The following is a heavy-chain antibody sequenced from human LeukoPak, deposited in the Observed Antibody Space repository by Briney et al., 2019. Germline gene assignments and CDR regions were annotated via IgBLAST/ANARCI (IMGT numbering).Heavy chain of an antibody. V-gene: IGHV1-69*13. Sequence: SVKVSCKASGYTFTSYGISWVRQAPGQGLEWMGGIIPIFGTANYAQKFQGRVTITADESTSTAYMELSSLRSEDTAVYYCARDGGSSWSKFDYWGQGTLVTVSS. J-gene: IGHJ4*02. CDR1: GYTFTSYG. D-gene: IGHD6-13*01. CDR2: IIPIFGTA. CDR3: ARDGGSSWSKFDY.